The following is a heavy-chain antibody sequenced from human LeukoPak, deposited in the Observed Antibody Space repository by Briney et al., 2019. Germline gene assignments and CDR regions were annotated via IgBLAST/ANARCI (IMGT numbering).Heavy chain of an antibody. J-gene: IGHJ4*02. CDR1: GGSISSSSYY. CDR2: IYYSGST. Sequence: SETLSLTCTVSGGSISSSSYYWGWIRQPPGKGLEWIGSIYYSGSTYYNPSLKSRVTISVDTSKNQFSLKLSSVTAADTAVYYRARDPLYYFDYWGQGTLVPVSS. CDR3: ARDPLYYFDY. V-gene: IGHV4-39*07.